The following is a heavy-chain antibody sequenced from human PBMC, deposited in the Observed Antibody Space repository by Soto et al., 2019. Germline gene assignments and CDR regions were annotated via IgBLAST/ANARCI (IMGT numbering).Heavy chain of an antibody. CDR2: IGDSEGETT. D-gene: IGHD2-15*01. CDR3: AKGYCGGGRCYDLDPWFDS. Sequence: EVQLLESGGGLVQPGGSLRLSCAASGFTFSTYAMTWVRQAPGKGPEWVSRIGDSEGETTHYADSVKGRFTISRDNATNTLYRQMNSLRVENTAIYYCAKGYCGGGRCYDLDPWFDSWGQGKRVTVSS. V-gene: IGHV3-23*01. J-gene: IGHJ5*01. CDR1: GFTFSTYA.